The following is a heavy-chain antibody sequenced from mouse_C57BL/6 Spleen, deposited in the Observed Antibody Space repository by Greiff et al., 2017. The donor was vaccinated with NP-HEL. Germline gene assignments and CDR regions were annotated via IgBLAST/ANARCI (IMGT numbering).Heavy chain of an antibody. D-gene: IGHD1-1*01. Sequence: EVKVVESGGDLVKPGGSLKLSCAASGFTFSSYGMSWVRQTPDKRLEWVATISTGGSYTYYPDSVKGRFTMSRDNAKNTLYLQLSSLKSEDTAMYYCAILDYGSCRYFDVWGTGTTVTVAS. CDR1: GFTFSSYG. J-gene: IGHJ1*03. CDR2: ISTGGSYT. V-gene: IGHV5-6*01. CDR3: AILDYGSCRYFDV.